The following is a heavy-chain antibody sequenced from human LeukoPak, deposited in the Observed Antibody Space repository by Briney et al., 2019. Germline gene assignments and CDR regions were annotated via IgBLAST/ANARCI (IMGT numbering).Heavy chain of an antibody. Sequence: GGSLRLSCAAPGFTFRRKVMAWVRQAPGKGQELEALIPYDGNNKFYADSVKGRFTISRDNSRNTLYLQMNSLRGEDAAVYSCARGGIPTGPYYYFYYMDVWGKGTAVTVSS. J-gene: IGHJ6*03. CDR1: GFTFRRKV. V-gene: IGHV3-30*01. D-gene: IGHD3-10*01. CDR3: ARGGIPTGPYYYFYYMDV. CDR2: IPYDGNNK.